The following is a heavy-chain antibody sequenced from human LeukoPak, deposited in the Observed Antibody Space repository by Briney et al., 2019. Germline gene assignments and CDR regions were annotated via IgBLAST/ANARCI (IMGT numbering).Heavy chain of an antibody. CDR3: ARRQELRYFDWLSPSNWFDP. D-gene: IGHD3-9*01. CDR1: GYLFTSYW. J-gene: IGHJ5*02. Sequence: GESLKISCKGSGYLFTSYWIVWVRQMPGKGLEWMGIIYPGDSDTRYSPSFQGQVTISADKSISTAYLQWSSLKASDTAMYYCARRQELRYFDWLSPSNWFDPWGQGTLVTVSS. CDR2: IYPGDSDT. V-gene: IGHV5-51*01.